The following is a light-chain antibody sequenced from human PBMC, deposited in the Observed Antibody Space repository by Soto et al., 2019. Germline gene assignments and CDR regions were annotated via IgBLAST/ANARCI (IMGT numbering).Light chain of an antibody. CDR1: SNDIGVYNY. J-gene: IGLJ2*01. Sequence: QSALTQPASVSGSPGQSISIPCTGTSNDIGVYNYVSWYQQYPGKAPKLMIYEVNNRLSGVSNRFSGSKSGNTASLTISGLQAEDEAYYYCSSYTSTSTVFGGGTKLTVL. CDR3: SSYTSTSTV. V-gene: IGLV2-14*01. CDR2: EVN.